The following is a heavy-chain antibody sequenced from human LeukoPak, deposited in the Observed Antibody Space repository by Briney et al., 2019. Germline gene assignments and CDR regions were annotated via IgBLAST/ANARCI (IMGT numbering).Heavy chain of an antibody. CDR1: GFTFSSYW. J-gene: IGHJ4*02. D-gene: IGHD3-16*01. Sequence: GGSLRLSCAASGFTFSSYWMHWVRQRPGKGLVWVSRIHLDGRTTNYADSVKGRFTISRDNAKNTLSLEMNSLRPEDTAVYYCARGGSPSDYWGQGTLVSVAS. V-gene: IGHV3-74*01. CDR3: ARGGSPSDY. CDR2: IHLDGRTT.